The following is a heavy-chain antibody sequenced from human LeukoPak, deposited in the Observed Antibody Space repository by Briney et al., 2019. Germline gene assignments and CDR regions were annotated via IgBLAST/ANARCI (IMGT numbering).Heavy chain of an antibody. CDR3: ARDYAVGESFDI. J-gene: IGHJ3*02. CDR2: ITSDGSST. CDR1: GFTFSDYW. D-gene: IGHD3-16*01. V-gene: IGHV3-74*01. Sequence: GGSLRLSCAASGFTFSDYWMHWVRHAPGKGLGWVSRITSDGSSTSHADSVKGPFTISRDNAKNTLYLQMNSLRAEDTAVYYCARDYAVGESFDIWGQGTLVTVSA.